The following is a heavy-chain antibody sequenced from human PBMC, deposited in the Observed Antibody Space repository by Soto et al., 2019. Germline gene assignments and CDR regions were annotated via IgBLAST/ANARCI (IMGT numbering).Heavy chain of an antibody. J-gene: IGHJ5*02. V-gene: IGHV3-53*01. CDR3: ARGPNSDT. CDR2: TYSGGNP. Sequence: PGGSLRLSCAASGFRLSDNALMWARLAPGKGLECVSLTYSGGNPYYADSVRGRFTLSRDNSENTLYLQMNSLRVEDTAVYFCARGPNSDTWGQGTLVTVSS. CDR1: GFRLSDNA.